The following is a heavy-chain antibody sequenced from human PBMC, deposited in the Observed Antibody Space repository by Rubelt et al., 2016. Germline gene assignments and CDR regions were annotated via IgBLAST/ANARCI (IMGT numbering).Heavy chain of an antibody. D-gene: IGHD3-10*01. CDR3: ARGRTGGSRAASY. Sequence: QVQLQESGPGLVKPSETLSLTCTVSGGSISSYYWSWIRQPPGKGLEWIGFIHHSGRTYYNPSLNSRVTISVDTSKNKFSLKLSSVTAADTAVYYWARGRTGGSRAASYWGQGTLVTVSS. CDR2: IHHSGRT. J-gene: IGHJ4*02. V-gene: IGHV4-59*12. CDR1: GGSISSYY.